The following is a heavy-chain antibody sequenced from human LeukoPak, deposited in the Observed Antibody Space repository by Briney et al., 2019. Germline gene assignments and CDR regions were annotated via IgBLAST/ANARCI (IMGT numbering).Heavy chain of an antibody. CDR1: GFTFTPYD. D-gene: IGHD4-17*01. CDR3: ASPSSYGDYYFGY. J-gene: IGHJ4*02. Sequence: GGSLRLSCAASGFTFTPYDMNWVRQAPGKGLEWVSCISRSGAYIYYADSVKGRFTISRDNAKNSVYLQMNSLRVEDTAVYYCASPSSYGDYYFGYWGQGTLVTVSS. CDR2: ISRSGAYI. V-gene: IGHV3-21*01.